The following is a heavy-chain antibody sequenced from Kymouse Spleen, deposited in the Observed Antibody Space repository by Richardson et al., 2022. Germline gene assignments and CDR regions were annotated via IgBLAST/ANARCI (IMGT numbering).Heavy chain of an antibody. CDR2: IKSKTDGGTT. CDR1: GFTFSNAW. J-gene: IGHJ3*02. V-gene: IGHV3-15*01. D-gene: IGHD2-8*01. CDR3: TTGDCTNGVCYPDAFDI. Sequence: EVQLVESGGGLVKPGGSLRLSCAASGFTFSNAWMSWVRQAPGKGLEWVGRIKSKTDGGTTDYAAPVKGRFTISRDDSKNTLYLQMNSLKTEDTAVYYCTTGDCTNGVCYPDAFDIWGQGTMVTVSS.